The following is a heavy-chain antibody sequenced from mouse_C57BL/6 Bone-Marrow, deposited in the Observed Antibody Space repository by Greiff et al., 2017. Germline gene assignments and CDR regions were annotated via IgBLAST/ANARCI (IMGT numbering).Heavy chain of an antibody. V-gene: IGHV3-6*01. Sequence: EVQLKESGPGLVKPSQSLSLTCSVTGYSITSGYYWNWIRQFPGNKLEWMGFISYAGSNNYNPSLKNRISITRDTSKNQFFLKLNSVTTEDTATXYCARAGGMDYWGQGTSVTVSS. J-gene: IGHJ4*01. CDR3: ARAGGMDY. CDR2: ISYAGSN. CDR1: GYSITSGYY.